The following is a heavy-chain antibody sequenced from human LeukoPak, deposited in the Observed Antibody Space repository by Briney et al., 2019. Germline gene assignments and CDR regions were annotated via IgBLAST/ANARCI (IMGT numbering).Heavy chain of an antibody. CDR2: ISSSSSYI. D-gene: IGHD6-6*01. Sequence: PGGSLRLSCAASGFTFSSYRMDWVRQAPGKGLEWVSSISSSSSYIYYADSLKGRFTMSRDNAKNSLYLQMNSLRAEDTAVYYCVTRPDVGMDVWGQGTTVTVSS. CDR3: VTRPDVGMDV. V-gene: IGHV3-21*06. J-gene: IGHJ6*02. CDR1: GFTFSSYR.